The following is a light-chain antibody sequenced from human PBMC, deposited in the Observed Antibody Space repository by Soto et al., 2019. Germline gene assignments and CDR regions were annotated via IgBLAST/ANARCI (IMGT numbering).Light chain of an antibody. CDR1: RSNIGSNS. V-gene: IGLV1-47*02. CDR2: RDN. J-gene: IGLJ2*01. CDR3: AAWDDSLSGVV. Sequence: QSVLTQPPSASGTPGQRVTMSCSGGRSNIGSNSVYWYQQLPGTAPRLLISRDNQRPSGVPDRFSGSKSGTSASLAISGLRSEDEADYYCAAWDDSLSGVVFGGGTKLTVL.